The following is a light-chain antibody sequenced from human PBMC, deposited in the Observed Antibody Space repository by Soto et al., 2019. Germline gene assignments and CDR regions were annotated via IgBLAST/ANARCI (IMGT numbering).Light chain of an antibody. Sequence: EIVLTQSPGTLSMYPGEISTLSCRTSLSLSSSYIAWYQQKPGQAPRLLIYGASSRATGIPDRFSGSGSGTECTLTSTRLEPEDFAVYHCQQYGNSPWTFGQGTKVEIK. CDR3: QQYGNSPWT. V-gene: IGKV3-20*01. CDR2: GAS. CDR1: LSLSSSY. J-gene: IGKJ1*01.